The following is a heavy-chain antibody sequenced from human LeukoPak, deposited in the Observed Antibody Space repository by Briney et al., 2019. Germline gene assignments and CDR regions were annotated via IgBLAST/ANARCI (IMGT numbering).Heavy chain of an antibody. Sequence: GASVKVSCKVSGYTLTELSMHWVRQAPGKGLEWMGGFDPEDGETIYAQKFQGRVTMTEDTSTDTAYMELSGLRSEDTAVYYCATDPGLLGRGSYYYGMDVWGQGTLVTVSS. CDR1: GYTLTELS. CDR3: ATDPGLLGRGSYYYGMDV. D-gene: IGHD1-26*01. V-gene: IGHV1-24*01. J-gene: IGHJ6*02. CDR2: FDPEDGET.